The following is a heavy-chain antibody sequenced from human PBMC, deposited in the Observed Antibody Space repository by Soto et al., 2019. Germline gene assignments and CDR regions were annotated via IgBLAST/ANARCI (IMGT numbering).Heavy chain of an antibody. CDR2: IYYSGST. CDR1: GGSISSYY. D-gene: IGHD5-12*01. CDR3: ARGSGYEKKYYYYYYYMDV. V-gene: IGHV4-59*01. J-gene: IGHJ6*03. Sequence: SETLSLTCTVSGGSISSYYWSWIRQPPGKGLEWIGYIYYSGSTNYNPSLKSRVTISVGTSKNQFSLKLSSVTAADTAVYYCARGSGYEKKYYYYYYYMDVWGKGTTVTVSS.